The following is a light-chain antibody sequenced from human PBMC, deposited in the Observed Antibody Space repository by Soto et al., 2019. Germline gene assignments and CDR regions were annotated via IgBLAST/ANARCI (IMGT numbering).Light chain of an antibody. CDR3: QHYNSYSPTWT. CDR1: QNINSY. V-gene: IGKV1-5*01. CDR2: DAS. Sequence: DIQMTQSPSSLSASVGDRVTITCRASQNINSYLNWYQQKPGKAPKLLIYDASSLESGVPSRFSGSGSGTEFTLTISSLQPDDFATYYCQHYNSYSPTWTFGQGTKVEIK. J-gene: IGKJ1*01.